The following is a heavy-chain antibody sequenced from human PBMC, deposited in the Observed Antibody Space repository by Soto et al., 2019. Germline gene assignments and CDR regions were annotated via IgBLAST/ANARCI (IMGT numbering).Heavy chain of an antibody. D-gene: IGHD3-22*01. Sequence: QVQLVQSGAEVKKPGSSVKVSCKASGGTFSSYAISWVRQAPGQGLEWMGGIIPIFGTANYAQKFQGRVTITADESTSTAYMGLSSLRSEDTAVYYCAREGYDDSRGAFDYWGQGTLVTVSS. J-gene: IGHJ4*02. CDR1: GGTFSSYA. CDR2: IIPIFGTA. V-gene: IGHV1-69*01. CDR3: AREGYDDSRGAFDY.